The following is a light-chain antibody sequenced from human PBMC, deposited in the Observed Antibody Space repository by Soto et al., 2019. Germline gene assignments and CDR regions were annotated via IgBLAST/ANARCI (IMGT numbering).Light chain of an antibody. CDR1: QSVSTN. CDR3: QQYGSSQT. Sequence: EIVMTQSPATLSGSPGGRATPPCRASQSVSTNLAWYQQKPGQAPRLLIYSTSNRATGIPDRFSGSGSGTDFSLTISGLEPEDFAMYYCQQYGSSQTFGQGTKVDNK. CDR2: STS. J-gene: IGKJ1*01. V-gene: IGKV3-20*01.